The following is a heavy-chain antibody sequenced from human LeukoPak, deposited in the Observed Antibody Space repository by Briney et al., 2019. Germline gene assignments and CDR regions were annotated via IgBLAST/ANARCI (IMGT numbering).Heavy chain of an antibody. CDR1: GYTFTSYD. D-gene: IGHD1-1*01. V-gene: IGHV1-8*01. CDR3: ARDRGQLEFDY. J-gene: IGHJ4*02. CDR2: MNPNSGNT. Sequence: ASVKVSCKASGYTFTSYDINWVRQATGQGLEWMGWMNPNSGNTGYAQKLQGRVTMTTDTSTSTAYMELRSLRSDDTAVYYCARDRGQLEFDYWGQGTLVTVSS.